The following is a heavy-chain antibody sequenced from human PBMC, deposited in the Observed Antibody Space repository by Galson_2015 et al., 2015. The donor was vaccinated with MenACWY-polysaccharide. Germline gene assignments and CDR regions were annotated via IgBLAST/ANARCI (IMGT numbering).Heavy chain of an antibody. V-gene: IGHV3-74*01. Sequence: SLRLSCAASGFSLNSYWMHWVRHAPGKGLVWVSRVNSDGSSTAYAGSVKGRFTISRDNAKDSLYLQMNSLRAEDTAVYYCARGGKWLDSWGQGTLVTISS. D-gene: IGHD3-16*01. CDR2: VNSDGSST. J-gene: IGHJ4*02. CDR1: GFSLNSYW. CDR3: ARGGKWLDS.